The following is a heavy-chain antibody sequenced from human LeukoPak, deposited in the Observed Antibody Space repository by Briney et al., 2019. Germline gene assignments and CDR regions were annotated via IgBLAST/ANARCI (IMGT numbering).Heavy chain of an antibody. CDR3: ARLTEYSSSSGWYYYYYMDV. J-gene: IGHJ6*03. V-gene: IGHV4-39*01. D-gene: IGHD6-6*01. CDR1: GGSISSSRYY. CDR2: IYYSGST. Sequence: SETLSLTCTVSGGSISSSRYYWGWIRQPPGKGLEWIGSIYYSGSTYYNPSLKSRVTISVDTSKNQFSLKLSSVTAADTAVYYCARLTEYSSSSGWYYYYYMDVWGKGTTVTVSS.